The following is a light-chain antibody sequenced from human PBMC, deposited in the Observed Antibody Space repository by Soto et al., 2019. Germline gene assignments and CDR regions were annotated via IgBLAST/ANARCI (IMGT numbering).Light chain of an antibody. CDR1: QSVSSSY. V-gene: IGKV3-20*01. CDR2: GAS. J-gene: IGKJ2*01. CDR3: QRYVNSSGP. Sequence: IVLTQSPGTLSLSPGARATLSCRASQSVSSSYLAWYQQKHGQAPRLLIHGASSRATSMPDRISGSGAGTDFTLNISRLEPEDVGGYYCQRYVNSSGPFGQVT.